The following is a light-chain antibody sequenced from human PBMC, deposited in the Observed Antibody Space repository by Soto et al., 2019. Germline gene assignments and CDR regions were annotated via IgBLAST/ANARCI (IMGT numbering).Light chain of an antibody. V-gene: IGKV3-15*01. CDR1: QSVSNDF. Sequence: EIVLTQSPGILSLSPGERATLSCRASQSVSNDFLAWYQQKPGQAPRLLIYGASTRATGIPDRFSGSGSGTEFILTISSLQSEDFAVYYCQHYNNWLGTFGGGTKVDNK. CDR3: QHYNNWLGT. CDR2: GAS. J-gene: IGKJ4*01.